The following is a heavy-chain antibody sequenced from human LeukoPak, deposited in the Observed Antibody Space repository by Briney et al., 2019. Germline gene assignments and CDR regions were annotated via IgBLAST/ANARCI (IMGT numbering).Heavy chain of an antibody. CDR3: AHRSYYYDSSGYWFDP. Sequence: GASVKVSCKASGYTFTSYGISWVRQAPGQGLEWMGWISAYNGNTNYAQKLQGRVTMTTDTSTSTAYMELRSLRSDDTAVYYCAHRSYYYDSSGYWFDPWGQGTLVTVSS. D-gene: IGHD3-22*01. CDR2: ISAYNGNT. V-gene: IGHV1-18*01. CDR1: GYTFTSYG. J-gene: IGHJ5*02.